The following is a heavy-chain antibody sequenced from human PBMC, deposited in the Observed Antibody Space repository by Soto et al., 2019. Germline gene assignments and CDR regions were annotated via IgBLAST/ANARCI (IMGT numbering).Heavy chain of an antibody. CDR2: TRDKVKSYTT. J-gene: IGHJ4*02. V-gene: IGHV3-72*01. D-gene: IGHD3-3*01. CDR1: GFTFSDHY. CDR3: ARGSRTISGVILDFDY. Sequence: EVQLVESGGGLVQPGGSLRLSCAVSGFTFSDHYVDWVRQAPGKGLEWVGRTRDKVKSYTTDYGASVKGRFTISSDDSKKSVYLHMNFLQTEDTAVYYCARGSRTISGVILDFDYWGRGTLVTVSS.